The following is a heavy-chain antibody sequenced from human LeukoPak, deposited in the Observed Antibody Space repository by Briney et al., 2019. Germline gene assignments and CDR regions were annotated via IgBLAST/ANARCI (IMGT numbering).Heavy chain of an antibody. CDR1: GASINNYY. D-gene: IGHD6-6*01. Sequence: SETLSLTCTVSGASINNYYWSWIRQPPGKGLEWIGYFYYSGSTNYNASLKSRVTISKDTSKNQISLKLTSVTAADTAVYHCARGSNWLDPWGQGTLVTVSS. CDR3: ARGSNWLDP. J-gene: IGHJ5*02. CDR2: FYYSGST. V-gene: IGHV4-59*01.